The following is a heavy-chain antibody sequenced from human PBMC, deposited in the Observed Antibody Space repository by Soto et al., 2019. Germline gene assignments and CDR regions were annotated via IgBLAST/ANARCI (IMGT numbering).Heavy chain of an antibody. CDR2: IYYSGST. V-gene: IGHV4-31*03. D-gene: IGHD3-10*01. CDR1: GGSISSGGYY. Sequence: PSETLSLTCTVSGGSISSGGYYWSWIRQHPGKGLEWIGYIYYSGSTYYNPSLKSRVTISVDTSKNQFSLKLSSVTAADTAVYYCARGRHGQPYYGSGSYLAFDIWGQGTMVTVSS. J-gene: IGHJ3*02. CDR3: ARGRHGQPYYGSGSYLAFDI.